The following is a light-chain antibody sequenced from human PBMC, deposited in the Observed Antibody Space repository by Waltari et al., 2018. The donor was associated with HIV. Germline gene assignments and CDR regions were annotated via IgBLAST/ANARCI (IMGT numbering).Light chain of an antibody. CDR2: DAS. Sequence: EIVMTQSPATLSVSPGERATLSCRASQTISSSLAWYQQKPGQAPRLLIYDASTRATGIPARFSGSGSGTEFTLTISSLQSEDFAVYYCQQYNNWPPGFGPGTKVDIK. CDR1: QTISSS. V-gene: IGKV3-15*01. CDR3: QQYNNWPPG. J-gene: IGKJ3*01.